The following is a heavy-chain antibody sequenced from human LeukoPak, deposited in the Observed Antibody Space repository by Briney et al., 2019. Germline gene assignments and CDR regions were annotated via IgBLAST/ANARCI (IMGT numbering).Heavy chain of an antibody. CDR1: GGTFSSYA. CDR2: IIPIFGTA. D-gene: IGHD3-22*01. CDR3: ARSITMIVTNLDY. V-gene: IGHV1-69*05. Sequence: VASVKVSCKASGGTFSSYAISWVRQAPGQGLEWMGRIIPIFGTANYAQKFQGRATITTDESTSTAYMELSSLRSEDTAVYYCARSITMIVTNLDYWGQGTLVTVSS. J-gene: IGHJ4*02.